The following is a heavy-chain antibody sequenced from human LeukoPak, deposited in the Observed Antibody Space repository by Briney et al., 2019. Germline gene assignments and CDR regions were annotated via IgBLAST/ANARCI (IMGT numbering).Heavy chain of an antibody. CDR1: GFTFINYA. CDR2: ISGSGGST. J-gene: IGHJ4*02. V-gene: IGHV3-23*01. Sequence: GGSLRLSCTTTGFTFINYAMSWVRQAPGKGLEWVSSISGSGGSTFYADSVKGRFTISRDNSKNTLYLQMDSVRAEDTAIYYCARIRNSGWYYSDYWGQGTLVTVSS. CDR3: ARIRNSGWYYSDY. D-gene: IGHD6-19*01.